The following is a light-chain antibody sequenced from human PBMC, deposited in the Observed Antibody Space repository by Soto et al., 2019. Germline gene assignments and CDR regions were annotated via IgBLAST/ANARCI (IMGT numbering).Light chain of an antibody. V-gene: IGKV3-20*01. J-gene: IGKJ1*01. CDR1: QSISSSY. CDR3: HQYVNAPWA. Sequence: IVVTQSPGPLSLSPGERATLSCRSSQSISSSYLAWYQQKPGQAPRLLIYAASSRATGIPDRFSGSESGTDVTLTISRLEPEDFAVYSCHQYVNAPWAFGQGTKV. CDR2: AAS.